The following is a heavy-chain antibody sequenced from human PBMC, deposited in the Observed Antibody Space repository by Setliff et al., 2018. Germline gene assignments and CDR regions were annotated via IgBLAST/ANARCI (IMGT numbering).Heavy chain of an antibody. CDR2: IHGTEGT. CDR1: DGSLYSGNYY. J-gene: IGHJ4*02. D-gene: IGHD3-10*01. Sequence: SETLSLTCTVSDGSLYSGNYYWTWIRQPAGKALEWIGHIHGTEGTHYNPSLESRVTISRNKSPNQFSLMLRSVTAADTALYYCARGYYNGRGYYYLPCSFDSWGRGIVVTVSS. CDR3: ARGYYNGRGYYYLPCSFDS. V-gene: IGHV4-61*09.